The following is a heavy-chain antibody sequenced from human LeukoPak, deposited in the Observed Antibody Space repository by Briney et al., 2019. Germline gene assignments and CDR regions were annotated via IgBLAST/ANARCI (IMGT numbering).Heavy chain of an antibody. V-gene: IGHV1-69*13. CDR3: ARGKRITGTTYRYFDL. CDR2: IIPIFGTA. CDR1: GGTFSSYA. D-gene: IGHD1-20*01. J-gene: IGHJ2*01. Sequence: SVKVSCKASGGTFSSYAISWVRQAPGQGLEWMGGIIPIFGTANYAQKFQGRVTITADESTSTAYMELSSLRSEDTAVYYCARGKRITGTTYRYFDLWGRGTLVTVSS.